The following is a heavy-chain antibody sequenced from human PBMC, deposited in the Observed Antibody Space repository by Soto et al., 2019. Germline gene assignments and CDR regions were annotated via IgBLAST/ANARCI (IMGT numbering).Heavy chain of an antibody. CDR3: AHNSPVRYFDWLPSPTFDS. J-gene: IGHJ4*02. D-gene: IGHD3-9*01. CDR2: IYWNDDK. CDR1: GFSLSTSGVG. Sequence: QITLKESGPTLVKPTQTLTLTCTFSGFSLSTSGVGVGWIRQPPGKALEWLALIYWNDDKRYSPSLKSRLTITKDTSKNQVVLTMTNMDPVDTATYYCAHNSPVRYFDWLPSPTFDSWGQGTLVTVSS. V-gene: IGHV2-5*01.